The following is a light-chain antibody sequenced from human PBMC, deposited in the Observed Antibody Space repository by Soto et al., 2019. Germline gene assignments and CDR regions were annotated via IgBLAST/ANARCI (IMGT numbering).Light chain of an antibody. J-gene: IGKJ1*01. CDR2: KAS. CDR1: QSISSW. V-gene: IGKV1-5*03. Sequence: DIQMPQSPSTLSASVGDRVTITCRASQSISSWLAWYQQKPGKAPKLLIYKASSLESGVPSRSSGSGSGTEFTLTISSLQPDDFATYYGQQYTAIAWTFGQGTKVEVK. CDR3: QQYTAIAWT.